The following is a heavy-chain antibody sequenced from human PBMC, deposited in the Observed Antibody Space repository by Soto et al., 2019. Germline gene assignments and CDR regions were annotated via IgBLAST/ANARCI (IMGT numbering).Heavy chain of an antibody. V-gene: IGHV1-69*13. CDR2: IIPIFGTA. J-gene: IGHJ6*02. D-gene: IGHD2-2*02. Sequence: SVKVSCKASGGTFSSYAISWVRQAPGQGLEWMGGIIPIFGTANYAQKFQGRVTITADESTSTAYMELSSLRSEDTAVYYCAYTQLGYCSSTSCYMPSSSSPWDYYYGMDVWGQGTTVTVSS. CDR1: GGTFSSYA. CDR3: AYTQLGYCSSTSCYMPSSSSPWDYYYGMDV.